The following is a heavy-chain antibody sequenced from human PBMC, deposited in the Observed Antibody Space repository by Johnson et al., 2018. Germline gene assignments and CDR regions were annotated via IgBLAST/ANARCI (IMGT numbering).Heavy chain of an antibody. J-gene: IGHJ6*02. Sequence: QVQLVQSGPGLVKPSETLSLTCSVSGGSTSSFYWSWIRQSPGKGLQWIGYIHHSGSTNYNPSLKSRLSMSVDTSKNQFSLKRKSVTAADTAVYYCARVDYGMDVWGQGTTVTVSS. CDR3: ARVDYGMDV. CDR2: IHHSGST. V-gene: IGHV4-59*01. CDR1: GGSTSSFY.